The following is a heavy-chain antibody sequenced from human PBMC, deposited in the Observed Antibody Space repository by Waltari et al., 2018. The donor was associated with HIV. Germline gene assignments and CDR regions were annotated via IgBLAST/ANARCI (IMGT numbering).Heavy chain of an antibody. CDR3: ARQPIPGIAVAGTYYYYGMDV. V-gene: IGHV4-39*01. D-gene: IGHD6-19*01. CDR2: IYHSGST. Sequence: QLQLQESGPGLVKPSETLSLTCSVSGGSICSSNYSWGWLRQTPGEGLALIGTIYHSGSTYYNPSLKSRVTMSVDTSKNQFSLKLNSVTAADAAVYYCARQPIPGIAVAGTYYYYGMDVWGQGTTVTVS. CDR1: GGSICSSNYS. J-gene: IGHJ6*02.